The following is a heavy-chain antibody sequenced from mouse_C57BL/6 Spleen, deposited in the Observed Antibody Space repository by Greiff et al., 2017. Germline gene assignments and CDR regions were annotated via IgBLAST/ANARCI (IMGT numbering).Heavy chain of an antibody. Sequence: EVKVVESGGGLVQPGGSMKLSCVASGFTFSNYWMNWVRQSPEKGLEWVAQIRLKSDNYATHYAESVKGRFTISRDDSKSSVYLQMNNLRAEDTGIYYCTGDCYYVRYAMDYWGQGTSVTVSS. CDR1: GFTFSNYW. CDR3: TGDCYYVRYAMDY. J-gene: IGHJ4*01. D-gene: IGHD2-3*01. CDR2: IRLKSDNYAT. V-gene: IGHV6-3*01.